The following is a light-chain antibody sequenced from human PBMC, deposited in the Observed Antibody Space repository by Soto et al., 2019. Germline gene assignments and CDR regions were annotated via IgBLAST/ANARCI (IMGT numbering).Light chain of an antibody. CDR1: QSITMY. J-gene: IGKJ2*01. CDR2: AAS. CDR3: QHSHRTPYT. Sequence: DMQMTQSPSSLSASEGDRVTMACRASQSITMYVNGYQEKPVRAPNLLIYAASSLQSGVPSRFSGSGSATDFTLTIGSLQPADFATYYCQHSHRTPYTFGQGTKVDIK. V-gene: IGKV1-39*01.